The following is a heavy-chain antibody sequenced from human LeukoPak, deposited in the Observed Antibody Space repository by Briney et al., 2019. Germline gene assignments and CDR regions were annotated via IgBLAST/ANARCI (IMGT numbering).Heavy chain of an antibody. CDR3: AKDNLGVFDY. CDR2: ISWNSGSI. CDR1: GFTFDDYA. V-gene: IGHV3-9*03. Sequence: GGSLRLSCAASGFTFDDYAMHWVRQAPGKGLEWVSGISWNSGSIGYADSVKGRFTISRDNAKNSLYLQMNSLRAEDMALYYCAKDNLGVFDYWGQGTLVTLSS. J-gene: IGHJ4*02.